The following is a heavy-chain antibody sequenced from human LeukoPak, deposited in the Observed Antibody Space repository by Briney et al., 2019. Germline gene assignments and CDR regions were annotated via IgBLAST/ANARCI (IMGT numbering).Heavy chain of an antibody. J-gene: IGHJ4*02. D-gene: IGHD4-11*01. CDR3: ASGATVGY. CDR2: INHSGST. V-gene: IGHV4-34*01. CDR1: GGPFSGYY. Sequence: PSETLSLTCAVYGGPFSGYYWSWIRQPPGKGLEWIGEINHSGSTNYNPSLKSRVTISVDTSKNQFSLKLSSVTAADTAVYYCASGATVGYWGQGTLVTVSS.